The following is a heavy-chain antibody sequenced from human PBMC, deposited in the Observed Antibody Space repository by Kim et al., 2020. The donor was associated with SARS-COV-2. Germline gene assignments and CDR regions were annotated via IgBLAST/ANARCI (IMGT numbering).Heavy chain of an antibody. CDR2: IWYDGSNK. J-gene: IGHJ6*03. D-gene: IGHD3-3*01. CDR1: GFTFSSYG. V-gene: IGHV3-33*01. Sequence: GGSLRLSCAASGFTFSSYGMHWVRQAPGKGLEWVAVIWYDGSNKYYADSVKGRFTISRDNSKNTLYLQMNSLRAEDTAVYYCARDGSVRIFGVVINYYYMDVWGKGTTATVSS. CDR3: ARDGSVRIFGVVINYYYMDV.